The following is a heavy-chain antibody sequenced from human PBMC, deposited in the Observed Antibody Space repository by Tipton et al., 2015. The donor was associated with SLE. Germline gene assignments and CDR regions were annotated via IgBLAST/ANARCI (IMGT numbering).Heavy chain of an antibody. J-gene: IGHJ6*03. Sequence: TLSLTCTVSGGSVFTDFFWGCVRQSPEKGLGWIGSIYFSGLTYYNPSLKSRVTMSIDTSKNQFSLNLESVTAADTAVYFCARLVAESTGYDYYHMDVWGRGTTVTVSS. CDR1: GGSVFTDFF. D-gene: IGHD6-19*01. CDR2: IYFSGLT. V-gene: IGHV4-39*01. CDR3: ARLVAESTGYDYYHMDV.